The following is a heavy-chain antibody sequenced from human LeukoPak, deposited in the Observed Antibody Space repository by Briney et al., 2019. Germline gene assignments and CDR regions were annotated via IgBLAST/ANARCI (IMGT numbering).Heavy chain of an antibody. J-gene: IGHJ4*02. D-gene: IGHD1-26*01. CDR3: ARWSGSYFRFDY. CDR1: GHTFTSYG. Sequence: ASVKVSCKASGHTFTSYGISWVRQAPGQGLECMGWISAYNGNTNYAQKLQGRVTMTTDTSTSTAYMELRSLRSDDTAVYYCARWSGSYFRFDYWGQGTLVSVSS. V-gene: IGHV1-18*01. CDR2: ISAYNGNT.